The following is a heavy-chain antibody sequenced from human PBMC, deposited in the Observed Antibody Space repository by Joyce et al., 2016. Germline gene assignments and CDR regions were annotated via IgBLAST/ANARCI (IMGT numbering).Heavy chain of an antibody. Sequence: AASGFTFSRHWMSWVRQAPGKGLEWVANLNPDGSKNKYADSVKGRFIISRDNAKNSLYVQMHSLRAEDTAVYYCAREFKWNWDFWGQGTLVTVSS. V-gene: IGHV3-7*04. D-gene: IGHD1-1*01. CDR1: GFTFSRHW. CDR2: LNPDGSKN. J-gene: IGHJ4*02. CDR3: AREFKWNWDF.